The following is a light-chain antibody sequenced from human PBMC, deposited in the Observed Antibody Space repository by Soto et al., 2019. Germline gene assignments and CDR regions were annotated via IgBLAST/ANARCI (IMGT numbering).Light chain of an antibody. CDR1: QSVSSN. V-gene: IGKV3-15*01. CDR3: QQYNYWPPWT. Sequence: EIVMTQSPATLSVSPGERATLSCRASQSVSSNFAWYQQKPGQAPTLLIYAASTRATGIPARFSGSGSGIEFTLPISSLQSEDFAVYYCQQYNYWPPWTFGQGTKVEIK. CDR2: AAS. J-gene: IGKJ1*01.